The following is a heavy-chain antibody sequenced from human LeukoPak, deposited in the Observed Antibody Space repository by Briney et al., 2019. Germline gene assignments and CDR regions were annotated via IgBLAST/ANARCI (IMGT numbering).Heavy chain of an antibody. CDR2: IYYSGST. CDR3: ARITMVRADYYMDV. CDR1: GGSISSSSYY. J-gene: IGHJ6*03. Sequence: SETLSLTCTVSGGSISSSSYYWGWIRQPPGKGLEWIGSIYYSGSTYYNPSLKSRVTISVDTSKNQFSLKLSSVTAAGTAVYYCARITMVRADYYMDVWGKRTTVTISS. V-gene: IGHV4-39*01. D-gene: IGHD3-10*01.